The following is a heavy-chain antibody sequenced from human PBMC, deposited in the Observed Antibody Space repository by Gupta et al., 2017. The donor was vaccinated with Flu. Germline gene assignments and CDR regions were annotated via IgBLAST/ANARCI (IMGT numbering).Heavy chain of an antibody. CDR2: NSKSGIR. V-gene: IGHV3-48*03. CDR3: ARGHWDS. Sequence: EVQLVESGGALVQPGGSLSLPCVASGFTFRYYEFSWVRLAPGKELEWVSYNSKSGIRYYTDFARGRFTISRDNSKNSVYLQMNNLRVDDTAIYYCARGHWDSWGQGTLVTVSS. J-gene: IGHJ4*02. CDR1: GFTFRYYE.